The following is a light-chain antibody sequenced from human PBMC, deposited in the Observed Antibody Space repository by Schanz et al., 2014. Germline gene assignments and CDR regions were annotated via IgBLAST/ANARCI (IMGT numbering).Light chain of an antibody. V-gene: IGKV3D-15*01. CDR3: QQYDNWWT. CDR2: GAS. J-gene: IGKJ1*01. CDR1: QSLSSD. Sequence: EIVMTQSPATLSLSPGERATLSCRASQSLSSDYLAWYQQRPGQAPRLLIYGASSRATGTPDRFSGSGSGTDFTLTISSLQSEDFAVYYCQQYDNWWTLGPGTKVEVK.